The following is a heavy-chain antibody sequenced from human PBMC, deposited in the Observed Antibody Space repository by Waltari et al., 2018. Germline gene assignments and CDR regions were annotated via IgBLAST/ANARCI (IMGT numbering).Heavy chain of an antibody. V-gene: IGHV3-74*01. CDR3: VRDMFGPLDY. Sequence: EVQLVQSGGDLVQPGGSLRLSCAASGFTLSDFWMHWVRQAPGKGLVWDGRINEDGSRIDDAEAVKGRFTISRDYAQNTMYLQMNSLRAEDTADYYCVRDMFGPLDYWGQGTLVTVSS. CDR1: GFTLSDFW. D-gene: IGHD3-10*02. CDR2: INEDGSRI. J-gene: IGHJ4*02.